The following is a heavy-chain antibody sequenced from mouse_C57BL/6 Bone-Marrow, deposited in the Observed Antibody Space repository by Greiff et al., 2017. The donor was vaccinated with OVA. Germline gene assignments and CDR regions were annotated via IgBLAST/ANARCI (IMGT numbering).Heavy chain of an antibody. Sequence: EVQLVESVAELVRPGASVKLSCTASGFNFKNTYMHWVKQRPEQGLEWIGRIDPANGNTKYAPKFQGKATITADTSSNTAYLQLSSLTSEDTAIYYCARPLYYAMDYWGQGTSVTVSS. CDR1: GFNFKNTY. J-gene: IGHJ4*01. CDR2: IDPANGNT. CDR3: ARPLYYAMDY. V-gene: IGHV14-3*01.